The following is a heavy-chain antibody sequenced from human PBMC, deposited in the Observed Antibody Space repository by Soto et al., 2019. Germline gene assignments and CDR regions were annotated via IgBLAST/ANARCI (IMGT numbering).Heavy chain of an antibody. V-gene: IGHV4-39*07. J-gene: IGHJ4*02. Sequence: SSETLSLTCTVSGDSITSNSYFWAWIRQPPGKGLEWIGYIYYSGSTYYNPSLKSRVTISVDTSKNQFSLKLSSVTAADTAVYYCARAPRGNYGYPSYFDYWGQGTLVTVS. D-gene: IGHD3-10*01. CDR1: GDSITSNSYF. CDR2: IYYSGST. CDR3: ARAPRGNYGYPSYFDY.